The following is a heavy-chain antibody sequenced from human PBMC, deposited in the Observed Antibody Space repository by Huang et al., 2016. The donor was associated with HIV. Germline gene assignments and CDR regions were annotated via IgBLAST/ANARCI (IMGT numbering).Heavy chain of an antibody. CDR2: TSYDASGK. CDR3: ARDRGGSYGVYFDY. V-gene: IGHV3-30*04. CDR1: GFTFSTYA. D-gene: IGHD3-10*01. J-gene: IGHJ4*02. Sequence: QVQLVESGGGVAQPGRSLRLSCVASGFTFSTYAMHWVRQAPGKGLDGVAVTSYDASGKYSADSVKGRFTISRDNSKTTLYLQMNSLRVEDTALYYCARDRGGSYGVYFDYWGQATLVTVSS.